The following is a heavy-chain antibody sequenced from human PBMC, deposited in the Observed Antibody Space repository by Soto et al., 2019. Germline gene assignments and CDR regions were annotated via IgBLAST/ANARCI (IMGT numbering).Heavy chain of an antibody. CDR3: ASGLGVLPGWFDP. CDR1: GGSFSGYY. V-gene: IGHV4-34*01. D-gene: IGHD2-15*01. Sequence: QVQLQQWGAGLLKPSETLSLTCAVYGGSFSGYYWSWIRQPPGKGLEWIGEINHSGSTNYNPSLKSRVTISVDPSKNQFSLKLSSVTAADTAVYYCASGLGVLPGWFDPWGQGTLVTVSS. CDR2: INHSGST. J-gene: IGHJ5*02.